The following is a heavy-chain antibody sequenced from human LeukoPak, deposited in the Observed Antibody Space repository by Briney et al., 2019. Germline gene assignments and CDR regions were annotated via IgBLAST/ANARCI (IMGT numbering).Heavy chain of an antibody. CDR2: IIPIFGTA. J-gene: IGHJ3*02. D-gene: IGHD5-24*01. CDR3: ARDPPVETATIGAFDI. V-gene: IGHV1-69*13. CDR1: GGTFSSYA. Sequence: GASVKVSCKASGGTFSSYAISWVRQAPGQGLEWMGGIIPIFGTANYAQKFQGRVTITADESTSTAYMELSSLRSEDTAVYYCARDPPVETATIGAFDIWGQGTMVTVSS.